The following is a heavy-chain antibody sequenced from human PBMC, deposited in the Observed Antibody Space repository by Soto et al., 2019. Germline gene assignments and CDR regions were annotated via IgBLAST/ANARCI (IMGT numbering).Heavy chain of an antibody. V-gene: IGHV3-21*01. CDR1: GFTFSSYS. Sequence: EVQLVESGGGLVKPGGSLRLSCAASGFTFSSYSMNWVRQAPGKGLEWVSSISSSSSYIYYADSVKGRFTISRDNAKNSLYLQMNSLRAEDTAVYYCARDHPRHIVATAYYYYYGMDVWGQGTTVTVSS. D-gene: IGHD5-12*01. CDR2: ISSSSSYI. J-gene: IGHJ6*02. CDR3: ARDHPRHIVATAYYYYYGMDV.